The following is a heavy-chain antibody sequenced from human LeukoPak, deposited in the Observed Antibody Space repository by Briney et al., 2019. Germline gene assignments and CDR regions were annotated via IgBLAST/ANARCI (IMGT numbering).Heavy chain of an antibody. CDR1: GGSISSGGYY. CDR3: ARDYGDGGSWYFYY. CDR2: IYYSGST. J-gene: IGHJ4*02. Sequence: SETLSLTCTVSGGSISSGGYYWSWIRQHPGKGLEWIGYIYYSGSTYYNPSLKSRVTISVDTSKNQFSLKLSSVTAADTAVYYCARDYGDGGSWYFYYWGQGTLVTVSS. V-gene: IGHV4-31*03. D-gene: IGHD6-13*01.